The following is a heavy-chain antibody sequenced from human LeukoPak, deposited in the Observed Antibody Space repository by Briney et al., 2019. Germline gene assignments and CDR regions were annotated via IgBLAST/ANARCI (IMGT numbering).Heavy chain of an antibody. Sequence: PSETLSLTCTVSGYSISSGYYWGWIRQPPGKGLEWIGSIYHSGSTYYNPSLKSRVTISVDTSKNQFSLKLSSVTAADTAVYYCARDPEGRAVAVYFDYWGQGTLVTVSS. V-gene: IGHV4-38-2*02. CDR1: GYSISSGYY. CDR3: ARDPEGRAVAVYFDY. D-gene: IGHD6-19*01. J-gene: IGHJ4*02. CDR2: IYHSGST.